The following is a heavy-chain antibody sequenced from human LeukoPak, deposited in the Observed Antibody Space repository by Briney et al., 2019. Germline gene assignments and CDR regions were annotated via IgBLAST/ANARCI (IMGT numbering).Heavy chain of an antibody. CDR3: ARSDVYGSRSYVFDY. CDR1: GGTFSSYA. CDR2: IIPIFGTA. J-gene: IGHJ4*02. Sequence: SVKVSCKASGGTFSSYAISWVRQAPGQGLEWMGWIIPIFGTANYAQKFQGRVTITADESTTTAYMELSSLRLEDTAVYYCARSDVYGSRSYVFDYWGQGTLVTVSS. D-gene: IGHD3-10*01. V-gene: IGHV1-69*13.